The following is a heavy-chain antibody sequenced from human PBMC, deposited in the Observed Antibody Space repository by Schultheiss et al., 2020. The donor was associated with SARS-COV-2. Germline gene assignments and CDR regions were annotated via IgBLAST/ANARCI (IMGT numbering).Heavy chain of an antibody. J-gene: IGHJ3*02. D-gene: IGHD3-22*01. V-gene: IGHV3-73*01. CDR2: IRSKANSYAT. CDR3: ATSFRGDSSGITDAFDI. Sequence: GGSLRLSCVASGFTFSGSAMHWVRQASGKGLEWVGRIRSKANSYATEYAASVKGRFTISRDDSKNTAYLQMNSLRAEDTAVYYCATSFRGDSSGITDAFDIWGQGAMVTVSS. CDR1: GFTFSGSA.